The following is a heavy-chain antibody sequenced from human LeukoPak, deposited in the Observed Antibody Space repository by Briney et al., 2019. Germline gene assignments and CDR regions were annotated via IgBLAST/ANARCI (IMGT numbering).Heavy chain of an antibody. V-gene: IGHV3-15*01. J-gene: IGHJ6*03. CDR3: TTDKNYVFRGYYYYYYMDV. CDR2: IKSKTDGGTT. CDR1: GFTFSNAW. Sequence: PGGSLRLSCAASGFTFSNAWMSWVRQAPGKGLEWVGRIKSKTDGGTTDYAAPVKGRFTISRDDSKNTLYLQMNSLKTEDTAVYYCTTDKNYVFRGYYYYYYMDVWGKGTTVTVSS. D-gene: IGHD1-7*01.